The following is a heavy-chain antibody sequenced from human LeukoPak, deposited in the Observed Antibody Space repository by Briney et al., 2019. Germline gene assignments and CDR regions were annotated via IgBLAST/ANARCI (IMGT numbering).Heavy chain of an antibody. CDR2: ISYDGSNK. J-gene: IGHJ4*02. CDR3: ASTRPSLYDSSGYWGYFDY. Sequence: GGSLRLSCAASGFTFSSYAMHWVRQAPGKGLEWVAVISYDGSNKYYADSVKGRFTISRDNSKNTLYLQMNSLRAEDTAVYYCASTRPSLYDSSGYWGYFDYRGQGTLVTVSS. V-gene: IGHV3-30*04. CDR1: GFTFSSYA. D-gene: IGHD3-22*01.